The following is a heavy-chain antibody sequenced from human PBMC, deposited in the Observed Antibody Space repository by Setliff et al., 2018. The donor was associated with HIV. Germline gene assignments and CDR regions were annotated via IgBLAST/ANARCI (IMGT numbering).Heavy chain of an antibody. CDR2: ITYSGST. CDR1: GDSISSSSYY. V-gene: IGHV4-39*01. D-gene: IGHD3-22*01. J-gene: IGHJ4*02. Sequence: SETLSLTCTVSGDSISSSSYYWGWISQPPGKGLEWIGSITYSGSTYYHTSLKSRVTISVDTSKNQFSLKLSSVTAADTAVYYCATNSDTSGYPPPPFDYWGQGTLVTVS. CDR3: ATNSDTSGYPPPPFDY.